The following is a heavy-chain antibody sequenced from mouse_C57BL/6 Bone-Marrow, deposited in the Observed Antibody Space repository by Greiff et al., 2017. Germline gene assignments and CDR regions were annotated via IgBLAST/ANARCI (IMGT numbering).Heavy chain of an antibody. J-gene: IGHJ2*01. CDR3: ARGEVGV. V-gene: IGHV1-9*01. D-gene: IGHD1-1*01. CDR1: GYTFTGYW. CDR2: ILPGSGST. Sequence: QVQLKQSGAELMKPGASVKLSCKASGYTFTGYWMKWVKQRPGHGLEWIGQILPGSGSTNYNGKFKGKATFTADKSSSTAYMQLSSLTTEDSAVYYCARGEVGVWGQGTTLTVSS.